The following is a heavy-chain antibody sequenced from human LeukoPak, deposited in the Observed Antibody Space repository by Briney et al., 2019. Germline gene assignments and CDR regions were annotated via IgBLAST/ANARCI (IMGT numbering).Heavy chain of an antibody. Sequence: ASVKVSCKASGYTSTSYYMHWVRQAPGQGLEWMGIINPSGGSTSYAQKFQGRVTMTRDTSTSTVYMELSSLRSEDTAVYYCALEVHCSSTSCYGSPPDYWGQGTLVTVSS. CDR1: GYTSTSYY. J-gene: IGHJ4*02. CDR3: ALEVHCSSTSCYGSPPDY. D-gene: IGHD2-2*01. V-gene: IGHV1-46*03. CDR2: INPSGGST.